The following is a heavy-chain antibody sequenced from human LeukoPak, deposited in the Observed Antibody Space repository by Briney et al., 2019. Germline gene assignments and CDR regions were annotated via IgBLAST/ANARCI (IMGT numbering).Heavy chain of an antibody. V-gene: IGHV4-39*01. CDR3: ATPARYYDSSGYFYHY. Sequence: NPSETLSLTCAVSGGSISSSSYYWGWIRQPPGKGLEWIGSIYYSGNTYYNPSLKSRVTISVDTSKNQFSLKLSSMTAADTAVYYCATPARYYDSSGYFYHYWGQGTLVTVSS. CDR2: IYYSGNT. D-gene: IGHD3-22*01. CDR1: GGSISSSSYY. J-gene: IGHJ4*02.